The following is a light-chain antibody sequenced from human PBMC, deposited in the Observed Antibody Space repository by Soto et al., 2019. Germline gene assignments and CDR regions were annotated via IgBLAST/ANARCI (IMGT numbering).Light chain of an antibody. CDR3: QQYNSYSWT. CDR2: DAS. J-gene: IGKJ1*01. Sequence: DIQMTKYPSTLSASVGDRVTITFRASQTISNWLAWYQQKPGKAPKLLIYDASTLESGVPSRFSGSGSGTEFTLTISSLQPDDFATYYCQQYNSYSWTFGQGTKVDIK. CDR1: QTISNW. V-gene: IGKV1-5*01.